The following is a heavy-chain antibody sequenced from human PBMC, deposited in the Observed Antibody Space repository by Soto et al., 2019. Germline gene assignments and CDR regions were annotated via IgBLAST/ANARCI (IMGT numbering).Heavy chain of an antibody. J-gene: IGHJ5*02. CDR2: IYHSGST. CDR3: ARAEYQLLFPNWFDP. Sequence: PSETLSLTCAVSGYSISSGYYWGWIRQPPGKGLEWIGSIYHSGSTYYNPSLKSRVTISVDTSKNQFSLKLSSVTAADTAVYYCARAEYQLLFPNWFDPWGQGTLVTSPQ. V-gene: IGHV4-38-2*01. D-gene: IGHD2-2*01. CDR1: GYSISSGYY.